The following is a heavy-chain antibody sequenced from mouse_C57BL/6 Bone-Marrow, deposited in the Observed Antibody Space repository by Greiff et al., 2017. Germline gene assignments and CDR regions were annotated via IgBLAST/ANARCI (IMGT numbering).Heavy chain of an antibody. D-gene: IGHD1-1*01. CDR1: GYSFTSYY. J-gene: IGHJ4*01. CDR2: IYPGSGNT. Sequence: QVQLKQSGPELVKPGASVKISCKASGYSFTSYYIHWVKQRPGQGLEWIGWIYPGSGNTKYNEKFKGKATLTADTSSSTAYMQLSSLTSEDSAVYYCASSSYYAMDYWGQGTSVTVSS. V-gene: IGHV1-66*01. CDR3: ASSSYYAMDY.